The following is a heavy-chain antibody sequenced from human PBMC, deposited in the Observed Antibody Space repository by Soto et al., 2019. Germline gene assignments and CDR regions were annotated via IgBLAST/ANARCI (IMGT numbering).Heavy chain of an antibody. V-gene: IGHV2-26*01. D-gene: IGHD3-9*01. J-gene: IGHJ4*02. CDR2: IFSNDEK. CDR1: GFSLSNARMG. Sequence: QVTLKESGPVLVKPTETLTLTCTVSGFSLSNARMGVSWIRQPPGKALEWLAHIFSNDEKSYSTSLKSRLTISKDTPESHVVLTMTNMDPVETATYYCARMDEDILTGSPSLGYWGQGTLVTVSS. CDR3: ARMDEDILTGSPSLGY.